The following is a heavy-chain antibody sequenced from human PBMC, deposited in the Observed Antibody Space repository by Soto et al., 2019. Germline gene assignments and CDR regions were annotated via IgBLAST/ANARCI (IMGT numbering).Heavy chain of an antibody. CDR3: AKGFRGYDLYYYYYYGMDV. CDR1: GFTFSSYA. V-gene: IGHV3-23*01. J-gene: IGHJ6*02. CDR2: ISGSGGST. Sequence: GGSLRLSCAASGFTFSSYAMSWVRQAPGKGLEWVSAISGSGGSTYYADSVKGRFTISRDNSKNTLYLQMNSLRAEDTAVYYCAKGFRGYDLYYYYYYGMDVWGQGTTVTVSS. D-gene: IGHD5-12*01.